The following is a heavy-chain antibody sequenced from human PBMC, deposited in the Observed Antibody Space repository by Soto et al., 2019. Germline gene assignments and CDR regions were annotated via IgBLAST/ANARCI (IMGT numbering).Heavy chain of an antibody. J-gene: IGHJ5*01. Sequence: SVKVSCKASGGTFSSYAISWVRQAPGQGLEWMGGTIPIFDTPHYAEKFRDRLTITADATSTAYMELTSLSSEDTATYYCARDREDGSGTKYNWFDSWGQGTLVTVSS. V-gene: IGHV1-69*13. CDR2: TIPIFDTP. CDR3: ARDREDGSGTKYNWFDS. CDR1: GGTFSSYA. D-gene: IGHD3-10*01.